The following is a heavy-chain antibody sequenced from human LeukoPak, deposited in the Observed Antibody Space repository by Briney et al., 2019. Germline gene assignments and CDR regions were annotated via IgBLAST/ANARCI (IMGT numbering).Heavy chain of an antibody. CDR2: INAYNRDT. D-gene: IGHD3-10*01. CDR1: VYTFTSYS. Sequence: GASVKVSCKATVYTFTSYSNSWVRPAPRQGLEPTGCINAYNRDTNYAQKLQGRVTMTTDTSTSTAYMELRSLRSDDTAVYYCARDGSRSRPPEKYWGQGTLVTVSS. CDR3: ARDGSRSRPPEKY. J-gene: IGHJ4*02. V-gene: IGHV1-18*04.